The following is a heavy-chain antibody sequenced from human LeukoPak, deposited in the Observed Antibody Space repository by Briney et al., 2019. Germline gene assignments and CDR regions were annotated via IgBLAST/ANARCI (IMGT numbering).Heavy chain of an antibody. J-gene: IGHJ4*02. Sequence: SETLSLTCTVSGGSISSSSYYWGWIRQPPGKGLEWIGSIYYSGSTYYNPSLKSRVTISVDTSKNQFSLKLSSVTAADTAVYYCASYGSGSYYNYFDYWGQETLVTVSS. D-gene: IGHD3-10*01. CDR2: IYYSGST. CDR1: GGSISSSSYY. CDR3: ASYGSGSYYNYFDY. V-gene: IGHV4-39*01.